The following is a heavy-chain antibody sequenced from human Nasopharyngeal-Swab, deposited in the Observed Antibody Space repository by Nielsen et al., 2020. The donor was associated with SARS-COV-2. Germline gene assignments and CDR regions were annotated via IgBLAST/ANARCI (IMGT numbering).Heavy chain of an antibody. V-gene: IGHV4-31*03. J-gene: IGHJ6*03. CDR1: GGSISSGGYY. Sequence: LRLSCTVSGGSISSGGYYWSWIRQHPGKGLEWIGYIYYSGSTYYNPSLKSRVTISVDTSKNQFFLKLSSVTAADTAVYYCARAGDFWSGWSANYYMDVWGKGTTVTVSS. CDR3: ARAGDFWSGWSANYYMDV. CDR2: IYYSGST. D-gene: IGHD3-3*01.